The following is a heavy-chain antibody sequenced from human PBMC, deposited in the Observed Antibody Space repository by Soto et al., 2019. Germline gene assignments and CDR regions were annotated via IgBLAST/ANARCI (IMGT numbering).Heavy chain of an antibody. V-gene: IGHV3-48*01. D-gene: IGHD2-2*01. CDR2: INSTGTIK. CDR1: GFTFSTYS. CDR3: ARMSSSISPGC. J-gene: IGHJ4*02. Sequence: EVQLVESGGGLVQPGGSLRLSCAASGFTFSTYSMNWVCQAPGKGLEWVAYINSTGTIKYYAGSVKGRFTISRDNAKNSLYLQMNSLRAEDTAVYYCARMSSSISPGCWGQGTLVTVSS.